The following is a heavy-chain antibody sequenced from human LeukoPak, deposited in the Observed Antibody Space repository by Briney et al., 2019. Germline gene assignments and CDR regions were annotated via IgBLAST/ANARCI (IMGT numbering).Heavy chain of an antibody. J-gene: IGHJ4*02. Sequence: PGGSLRLSCAASGLIVSSNYMTWVRQAPGRGLEWVSSVDGGGGGTYYADSVKGRFTISRDNSKDTLYLQMNGLRAEDTAVYFCAKQSAGSAAWYSLHYDFWGQGTLVTVSS. D-gene: IGHD6-13*01. V-gene: IGHV3-23*01. CDR2: VDGGGGGT. CDR3: AKQSAGSAAWYSLHYDF. CDR1: GLIVSSNY.